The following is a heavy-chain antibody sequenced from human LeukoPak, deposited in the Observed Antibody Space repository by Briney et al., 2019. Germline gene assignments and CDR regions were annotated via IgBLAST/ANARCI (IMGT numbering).Heavy chain of an antibody. CDR2: MIHSGST. J-gene: IGHJ4*02. Sequence: SQTVSLTCAVYGGSFSGYAWRWISQPPGKGLEWVGEMIHSGSTNYNPSLKSRVTISVDTSKNQFSLKVSSVTAADTAVYYCARSMVLIAAAGKGFDYWGQGTLVTVSS. CDR3: ARSMVLIAAAGKGFDY. D-gene: IGHD6-13*01. V-gene: IGHV4-34*12. CDR1: GGSFSGYA.